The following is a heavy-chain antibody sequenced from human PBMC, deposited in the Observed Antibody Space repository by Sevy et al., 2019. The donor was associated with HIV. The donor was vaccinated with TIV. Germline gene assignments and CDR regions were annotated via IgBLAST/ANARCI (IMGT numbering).Heavy chain of an antibody. CDR2: INPSGGST. CDR1: GYTFTSYY. J-gene: IGHJ6*02. V-gene: IGHV1-46*01. CDR3: AREWPTGYYGMDV. D-gene: IGHD4-17*01. Sequence: ASVKVSCKASGYTFTSYYMHWVRQAPGQGLEWMGIINPSGGSTSYAQKFQGRVTMTRDTSTSTVYMELSSLRSEDTSVYYCAREWPTGYYGMDVWGQGTTVTVSS.